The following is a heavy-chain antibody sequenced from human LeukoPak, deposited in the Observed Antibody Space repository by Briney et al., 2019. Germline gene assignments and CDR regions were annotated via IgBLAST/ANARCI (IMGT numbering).Heavy chain of an antibody. CDR1: GSSFGGDS. J-gene: IGHJ3*02. CDR2: ISGDGGST. V-gene: IGHV3-43*02. Sequence: GSLSLSCAVSGSSFGGDSLYWVRQAPGRGLQWVFLISGDGGSTYYASSVKGRFTISGDTSKNCLYLQMNSLRAEDTALYYCARAVYYDFWSRRAGAFDIWGQGTMVTVSS. CDR3: ARAVYYDFWSRRAGAFDI. D-gene: IGHD3-3*01.